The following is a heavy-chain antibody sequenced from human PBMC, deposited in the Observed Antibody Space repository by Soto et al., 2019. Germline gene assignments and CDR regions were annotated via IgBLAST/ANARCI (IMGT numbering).Heavy chain of an antibody. J-gene: IGHJ6*02. D-gene: IGHD3-22*01. V-gene: IGHV3-7*01. CDR2: IKQGGSEK. CDR1: GFTFSGYW. Sequence: GGSLRLSCAASGFTFSGYWMSWVRQTPGKGLEWVANIKQGGSEKYYVDSVKGRFTISRDNAKNSLSLQMNSLRDEDTAVYYCARDPSYCYYEYYYSCDMVVWCQGITVTVSS. CDR3: ARDPSYCYYEYYYSCDMVV.